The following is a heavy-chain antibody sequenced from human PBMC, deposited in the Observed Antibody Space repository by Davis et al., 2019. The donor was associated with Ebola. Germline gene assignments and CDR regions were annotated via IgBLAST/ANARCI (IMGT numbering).Heavy chain of an antibody. CDR3: AKGTTVTTRGWFDP. Sequence: GGSLRLSCAASGFTFSSYAMSWVRQAPGKGLEWVSAISGSGGSTYYADSVKGRFTISRDNSKNTLYLQMNSLIAEDTAVYYCAKGTTVTTRGWFDPWGQGTLVTVSS. V-gene: IGHV3-23*01. D-gene: IGHD4-17*01. CDR1: GFTFSSYA. CDR2: ISGSGGST. J-gene: IGHJ5*02.